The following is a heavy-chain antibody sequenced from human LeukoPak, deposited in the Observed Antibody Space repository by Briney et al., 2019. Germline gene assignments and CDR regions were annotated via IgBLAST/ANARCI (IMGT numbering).Heavy chain of an antibody. V-gene: IGHV1-8*03. CDR3: ARAPDYGGNSYYYYMDV. J-gene: IGHJ6*03. Sequence: ASVKVSCKASGHTFTSYDINWVRQATGQGLEWMGWMNPNSGNTGYAQKFQGRVTITRNTSISTAYMELSSLRSEDTAVYYCARAPDYGGNSYYYYMDVWGKGTTVTVSS. CDR2: MNPNSGNT. CDR1: GHTFTSYD. D-gene: IGHD4-23*01.